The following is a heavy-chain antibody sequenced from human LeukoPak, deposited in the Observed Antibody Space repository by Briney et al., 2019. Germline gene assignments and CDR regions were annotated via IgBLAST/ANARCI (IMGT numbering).Heavy chain of an antibody. CDR1: GFTFSSYW. CDR3: ARDSSGWYRFDY. CDR2: IKQDGSEK. Sequence: GGSLRLSCAASGFTFSSYWMSWVRQAPGKGLEWVANIKQDGSEKYYVDSVKGRYTISRDNAKNSLYLQVNSLRAEDTAVYYCARDSSGWYRFDYWGQGTLVTVSS. D-gene: IGHD6-19*01. J-gene: IGHJ4*02. V-gene: IGHV3-7*01.